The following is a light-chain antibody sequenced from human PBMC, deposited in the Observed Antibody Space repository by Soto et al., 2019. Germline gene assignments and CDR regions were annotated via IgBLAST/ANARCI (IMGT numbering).Light chain of an antibody. J-gene: IGKJ1*01. CDR3: LQVTHFPWT. CDR2: EIS. Sequence: DIVMTQTPLSSPVTLGQPASISCRSSQSLVHSDGNTYLSWLQQRPGQPPRLLIHEISNRFPGVPERFSGRGAGAEFTLRIRRVEAGDVGVYYCLQVTHFPWTFGQGDKVESK. CDR1: QSLVHSDGNTY. V-gene: IGKV2-24*01.